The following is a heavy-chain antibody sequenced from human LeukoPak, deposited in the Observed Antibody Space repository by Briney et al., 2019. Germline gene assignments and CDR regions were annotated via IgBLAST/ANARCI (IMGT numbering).Heavy chain of an antibody. CDR2: INHSGST. V-gene: IGHV4-34*01. CDR1: GGSFSGYY. Sequence: SETLSLTCAVYGGSFSGYYWSWIRQPPGKGPEWIGEINHSGSTNYNPSLKSRVTISVDTSKNQFSLKLSSVTAADTAVYYCARNHFDYWGQGTLVTVSS. CDR3: ARNHFDY. J-gene: IGHJ4*02.